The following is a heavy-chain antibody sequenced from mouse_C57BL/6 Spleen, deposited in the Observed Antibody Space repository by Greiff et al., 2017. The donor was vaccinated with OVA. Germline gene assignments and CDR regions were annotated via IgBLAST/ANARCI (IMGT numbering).Heavy chain of an antibody. CDR2: INPGSGGT. CDR3: ARLGRSDDY. V-gene: IGHV1-54*01. Sequence: QVQLKESGAELVRPGTSVKVSCKASGYAFTNYLIEWVKQRPGQGLEWIGVINPGSGGTNYNEKFKGKATLTADKSSSTAYMQLSSLTSEDSAVYFCARLGRSDDYWGQGTTLTVSS. CDR1: GYAFTNYL. J-gene: IGHJ2*01. D-gene: IGHD4-1*01.